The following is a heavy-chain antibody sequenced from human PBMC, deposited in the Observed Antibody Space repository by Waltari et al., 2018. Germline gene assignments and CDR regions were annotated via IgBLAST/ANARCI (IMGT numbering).Heavy chain of an antibody. D-gene: IGHD1-1*01. J-gene: IGHJ4*02. CDR3: AREKLELDY. CDR2: ISSSSSYI. Sequence: EVQLVESGGGLVKPGGSLRLSCPASGFTFRRYSCNWCRQAPGKGLEWVSSISSSSSYIYYADSVKGRFTISRDNAKNSLYLQMNSLRAEDTAVYYCAREKLELDYWGQGTLVTVSS. V-gene: IGHV3-21*01. CDR1: GFTFRRYS.